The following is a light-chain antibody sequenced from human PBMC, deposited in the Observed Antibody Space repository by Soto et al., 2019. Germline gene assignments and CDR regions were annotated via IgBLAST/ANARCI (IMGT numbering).Light chain of an antibody. CDR2: DAS. CDR3: QRYSNWKT. V-gene: IGKV3-15*01. Sequence: EIVMTQSPATLSVSPGERVTLSYRASRTVSSKLAWYQQKPGQAPRLLISDASTRATGIPARFSGSGSGTEFTLTISSLQSEDFAVYYCQRYSNWKTFGQGTKLEIK. J-gene: IGKJ2*01. CDR1: RTVSSK.